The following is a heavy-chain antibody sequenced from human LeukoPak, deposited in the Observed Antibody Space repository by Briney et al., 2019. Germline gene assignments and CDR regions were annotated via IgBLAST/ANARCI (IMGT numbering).Heavy chain of an antibody. J-gene: IGHJ3*01. D-gene: IGHD3-22*01. Sequence: PSETPSLTCTVSGGSISSGAYWGWVRQPPGKGLEWIATIYRTGSTYYNPSLESRVTISIDTSKNQFSLKLNSVAAADTAVHYCANSWYYYDSSGLPKADAFDRWGQGTLVTVSS. V-gene: IGHV4-38-2*02. CDR1: GGSISSGAY. CDR2: IYRTGST. CDR3: ANSWYYYDSSGLPKADAFDR.